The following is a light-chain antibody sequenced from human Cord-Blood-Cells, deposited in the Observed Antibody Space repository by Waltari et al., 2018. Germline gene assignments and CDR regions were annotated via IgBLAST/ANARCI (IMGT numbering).Light chain of an antibody. CDR1: QSISSY. Sequence: DISMTQSPSSLSASVGDRVTITCRASQSISSYLNWYQQKPGEAPKLLIYAASSLQSGVPSRCSGSGSGTDVTLTISGLLPEDFATYYCQQSDSTPYTFGQGTKLEIK. J-gene: IGKJ2*01. CDR3: QQSDSTPYT. CDR2: AAS. V-gene: IGKV1-39*01.